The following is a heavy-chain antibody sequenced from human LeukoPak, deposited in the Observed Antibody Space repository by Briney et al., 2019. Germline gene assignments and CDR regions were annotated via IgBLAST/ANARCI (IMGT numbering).Heavy chain of an antibody. CDR1: GFTFSDYS. CDR3: ARGAAAADH. V-gene: IGHV3-48*02. D-gene: IGHD6-13*01. CDR2: ISTSSSIV. J-gene: IGHJ4*02. Sequence: GGSLRLSCAASGFTFSDYSMNWVRQAPGKGLEWVSYISTSSSIVYYADSVKGRFTISRDNAKKSLYLQMNSLRDDDTGVYYCARGAAAADHWGQGTPVTVSS.